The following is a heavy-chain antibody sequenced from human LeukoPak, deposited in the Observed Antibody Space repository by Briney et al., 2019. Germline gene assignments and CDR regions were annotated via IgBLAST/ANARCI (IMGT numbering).Heavy chain of an antibody. CDR3: ARSMDGCHDH. V-gene: IGHV3-74*01. J-gene: IGHJ4*02. Sequence: GGSLRLSCAASGFSFSSYWMHWVRQAPGKRLVWVSRINNDGTATVYADSAKGRFTISRDNAKNTLSLQMNSLSAEDTAVYYCARSMDGCHDHWGQGLLVTVSS. CDR1: GFSFSSYW. D-gene: IGHD5-24*01. CDR2: INNDGTAT.